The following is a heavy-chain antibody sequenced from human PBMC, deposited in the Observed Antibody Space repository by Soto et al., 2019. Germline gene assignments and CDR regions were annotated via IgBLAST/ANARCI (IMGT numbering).Heavy chain of an antibody. CDR2: INHSGST. CDR1: GGSFSGYY. J-gene: IGHJ6*02. CDR3: ESRWLLPGGVFYYGMDV. D-gene: IGHD3-22*01. V-gene: IGHV4-34*01. Sequence: SETLSLTCAVYGGSFSGYYWSWIRQPPGKGLEWIGEINHSGSTNYNPSLKSRVTISVDTSKNQFSLKLSSVTAADTAVYYCESRWLLPGGVFYYGMDVWGQGTTVTVS.